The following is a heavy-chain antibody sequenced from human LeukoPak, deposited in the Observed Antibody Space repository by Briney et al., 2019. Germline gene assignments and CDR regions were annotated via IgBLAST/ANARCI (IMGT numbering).Heavy chain of an antibody. CDR2: IIPIFGTA. CDR1: GGTFSSYA. J-gene: IGHJ4*02. CDR3: ARAPSSSGYSRVPEYYFDY. D-gene: IGHD3-22*01. V-gene: IGHV1-69*13. Sequence: SVKVSCKASGGTFSSYAISWVRQAPGQGLEWMGGIIPIFGTANYAQKFQGRVTITADESTSTAYMELSSLRSEDTAVYYCARAPSSSGYSRVPEYYFDYWGQGTLVTVPS.